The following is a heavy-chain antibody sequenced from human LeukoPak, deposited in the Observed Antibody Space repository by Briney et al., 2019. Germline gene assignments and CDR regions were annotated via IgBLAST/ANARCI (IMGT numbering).Heavy chain of an antibody. CDR2: IWYDGSNQ. CDR3: AKDPVS. J-gene: IGHJ5*02. CDR1: GFTFSRFG. Sequence: PGGSLILSCEASGFTFSRFGMHWVRQAPGKGLEWVAVIWYDGSNQDYADSVKGRFTISRDNSKNTLYLQMNSLRAEDTAVYYCAKDPVSWGQGTLVTVSS. V-gene: IGHV3-33*06.